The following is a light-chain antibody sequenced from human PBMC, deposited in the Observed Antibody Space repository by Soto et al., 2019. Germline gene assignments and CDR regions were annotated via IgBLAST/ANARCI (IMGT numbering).Light chain of an antibody. CDR2: KAS. Sequence: DFQMTQSPSTLSASVGDRVTITCRASQSISSWLAWYQQKPGTAPKLLIYKASTLQSGVPSRFSGSGSGTEFTLTISSLQPDDFATYYCQQYSDNWTFGQGTKVEIK. J-gene: IGKJ1*01. CDR1: QSISSW. V-gene: IGKV1-5*03. CDR3: QQYSDNWT.